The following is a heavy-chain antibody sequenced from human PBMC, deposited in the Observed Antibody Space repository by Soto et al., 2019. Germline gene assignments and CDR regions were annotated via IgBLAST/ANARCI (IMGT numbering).Heavy chain of an antibody. D-gene: IGHD3-10*01. CDR1: GGSISSGGYY. V-gene: IGHV4-31*03. CDR3: ARDSGGYYFDY. Sequence: NPSETLSLTCTVSGGSISSGGYYWSWIRQHPGKGPEWIGYIYYSGSTYYNPSLKSRVTISVDTSKNQFSLKLSSVTAADTAVYYCARDSGGYYFDYWGQGTLVTVSS. CDR2: IYYSGST. J-gene: IGHJ4*02.